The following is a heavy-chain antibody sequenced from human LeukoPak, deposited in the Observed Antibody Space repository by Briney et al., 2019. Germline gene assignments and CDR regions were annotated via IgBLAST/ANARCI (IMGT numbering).Heavy chain of an antibody. CDR1: GFTFSSYW. D-gene: IGHD6-13*01. CDR3: ARIAAAGSRSDAFDI. V-gene: IGHV3-7*01. Sequence: GGSLRLSCAASGFTFSSYWMSWVRQAPGKGLEWVANIKQDGSGKYYVDSVKGRFTISRDNAKNSLYLQMNSLRAEDTAVYYCARIAAAGSRSDAFDIWGQGTMVTVSS. J-gene: IGHJ3*02. CDR2: IKQDGSGK.